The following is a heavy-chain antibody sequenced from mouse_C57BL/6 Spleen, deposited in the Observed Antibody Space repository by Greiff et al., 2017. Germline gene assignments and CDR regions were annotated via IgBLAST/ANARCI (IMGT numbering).Heavy chain of an antibody. D-gene: IGHD1-1*01. CDR3: AKLGTTGVASY. Sequence: VQLVESGPGLVAPSPSLSFTCPASGFSLTSYDVDWVRQPPGTGLEWLGGLWGGGSTTYNSALMPRPSISKDNSKSQVYLKMNSLQTDDTAMDYCAKLGTTGVASYWGQGALVTVSA. CDR2: LWGGGST. J-gene: IGHJ3*01. CDR1: GFSLTSYD. V-gene: IGHV2-9*01.